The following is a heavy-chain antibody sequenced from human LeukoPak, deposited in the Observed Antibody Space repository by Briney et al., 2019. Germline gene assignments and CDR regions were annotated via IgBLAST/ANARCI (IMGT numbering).Heavy chain of an antibody. V-gene: IGHV1-8*01. J-gene: IGHJ5*02. D-gene: IGHD5-24*01. CDR3: VRGHRWAHLDH. CDR1: GYTFSSYE. CDR2: MNPNFDYA. Sequence: GASVKVSCKASGYTFSSYEINWVRQATGQGLEWLGWMNPNFDYAGLAQKFQGRVTMTRNTSISTVYIEVSSLRSEDTAMYYCVRGHRWAHLDHWGQGTLVTVSS.